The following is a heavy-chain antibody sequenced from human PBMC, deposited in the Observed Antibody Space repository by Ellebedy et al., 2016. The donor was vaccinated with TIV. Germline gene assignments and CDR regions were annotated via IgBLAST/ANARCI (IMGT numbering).Heavy chain of an antibody. Sequence: GESLKISCAASGFSFSTYSMNWVRQAPGKGLEWVSSISSSSSYIYYADSVKGRFTISRDNAKNSLYLQMNSLRAEDTAVYYCARDRSTEVAATGWFDPWGQGTLVTVSS. CDR3: ARDRSTEVAATGWFDP. CDR1: GFSFSTYS. J-gene: IGHJ5*02. D-gene: IGHD2-15*01. V-gene: IGHV3-21*01. CDR2: ISSSSSYI.